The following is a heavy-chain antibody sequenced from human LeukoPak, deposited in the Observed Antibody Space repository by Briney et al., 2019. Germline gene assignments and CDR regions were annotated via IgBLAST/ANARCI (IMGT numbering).Heavy chain of an antibody. CDR3: ARLNYYYYYGMDV. CDR1: GGSFSGYY. Sequence: PSETLSLTCAVYGGSFSGYYWSWIRQPPGKGLEWIGYIYYSGSTNYNPSLKSRVTISVDTSKNQFSLKLSSVTAADTAVYYCARLNYYYYYGMDVWGQGTTVTVSS. V-gene: IGHV4-59*01. CDR2: IYYSGST. J-gene: IGHJ6*02.